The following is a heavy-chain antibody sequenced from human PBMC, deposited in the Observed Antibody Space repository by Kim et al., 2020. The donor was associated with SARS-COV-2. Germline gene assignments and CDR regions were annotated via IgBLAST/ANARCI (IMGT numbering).Heavy chain of an antibody. V-gene: IGHV1-18*01. Sequence: ASVKVSCKASGYTFTSYGISWVRQAPGQGLEWMGWISAYNGNTNYAQKLQGRVTMTTDTSTSTAYMELRSLRSDDTAVYYCARDGEAAGDYYYGMDVWGQGTTVTVSS. CDR3: ARDGEAAGDYYYGMDV. CDR2: ISAYNGNT. D-gene: IGHD6-13*01. J-gene: IGHJ6*02. CDR1: GYTFTSYG.